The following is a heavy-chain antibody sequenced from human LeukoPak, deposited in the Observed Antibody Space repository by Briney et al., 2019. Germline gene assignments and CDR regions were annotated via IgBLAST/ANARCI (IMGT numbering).Heavy chain of an antibody. D-gene: IGHD5-18*01. CDR2: SRNKAKSHTT. V-gene: IGHV3-72*01. Sequence: GGSLRLSCAASGFTFSDRDMDWVRQAPGKGLEWVGRSRNKAKSHTTEYAASVKGRFTISRDNSNNSVWLQMNSLKTEGTAAYYCALWSYYYYGLDVWGQGTTVTVSS. CDR1: GFTFSDRD. CDR3: ALWSYYYYGLDV. J-gene: IGHJ6*02.